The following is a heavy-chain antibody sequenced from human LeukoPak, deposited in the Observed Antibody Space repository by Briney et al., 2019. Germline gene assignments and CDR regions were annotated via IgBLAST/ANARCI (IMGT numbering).Heavy chain of an antibody. D-gene: IGHD3-22*01. Sequence: ASVKVSCKASGYTFTSYDINWVRQATGQGLEWMGWMNPNSGNTGYAQKFQGRVSMTRNTSISTAYMELSSLRSEDTAVYYCASQLSNYYDSNTDAFDIWGQGTMVTVSS. CDR2: MNPNSGNT. J-gene: IGHJ3*02. V-gene: IGHV1-8*01. CDR3: ASQLSNYYDSNTDAFDI. CDR1: GYTFTSYD.